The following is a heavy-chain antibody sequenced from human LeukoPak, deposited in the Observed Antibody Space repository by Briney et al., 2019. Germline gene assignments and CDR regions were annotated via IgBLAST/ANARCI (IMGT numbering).Heavy chain of an antibody. CDR1: GFTFSSYA. D-gene: IGHD4-17*01. Sequence: PGRSLRLSCAASGFTFSSYAMHWVRQAPGKGLEWVAVISYDGSNKYYADSVKGRFTISRDNSKNTLYLQMNSLRAEDTAVYYCAREQYGDIYFDSWGQGTLVTVSS. CDR2: ISYDGSNK. CDR3: AREQYGDIYFDS. V-gene: IGHV3-30-3*01. J-gene: IGHJ4*02.